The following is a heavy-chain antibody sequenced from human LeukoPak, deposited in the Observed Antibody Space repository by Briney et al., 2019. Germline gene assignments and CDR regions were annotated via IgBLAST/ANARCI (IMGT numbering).Heavy chain of an antibody. CDR3: TKRVVPAGSSGGDHYALDV. D-gene: IGHD2-2*01. V-gene: IGHV3-33*06. CDR2: IWYDGSNK. Sequence: GSLRLSCVASGITFSNYGMHWVRQASGKGLEWVAGIWYDGSNKNYVDSVKGRFTISRDNSKNTLFLDMNSLRVEDTGVYFCTKRVVPAGSSGGDHYALDVWGQGTTVTVSS. CDR1: GITFSNYG. J-gene: IGHJ6*02.